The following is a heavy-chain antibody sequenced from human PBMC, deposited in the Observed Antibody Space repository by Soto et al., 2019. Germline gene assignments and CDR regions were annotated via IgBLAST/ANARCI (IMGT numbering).Heavy chain of an antibody. CDR2: MSGSGGST. CDR3: AKASLEWLTQEIGF. D-gene: IGHD3-3*02. Sequence: GRSKRLSCRVSGLTVSNYGMSWVRQAPGKGLEWVSAMSGSGGSTYYADSVKGRFTISRDNSKNTLYLQVNSLRAADTAVYFCAKASLEWLTQEIGFRGQGILVNVP. CDR1: GLTVSNYG. J-gene: IGHJ4*02. V-gene: IGHV3-23*01.